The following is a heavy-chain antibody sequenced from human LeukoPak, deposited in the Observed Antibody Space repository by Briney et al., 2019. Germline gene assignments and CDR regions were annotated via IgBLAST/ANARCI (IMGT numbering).Heavy chain of an antibody. J-gene: IGHJ6*02. CDR2: IIPIFGIA. V-gene: IGHV1-69*04. CDR3: ARDSITGTLGYYYYGMDV. D-gene: IGHD1/OR15-1a*01. CDR1: GGTFSSYA. Sequence: SVKVSWKASGGTFSSYAISWVRQAPGQGLEWMGRIIPIFGIANYAQKFQGRVTITADKSTSTAYMELSSLRSEDTAVYYCARDSITGTLGYYYYGMDVWGQGTTVTVSS.